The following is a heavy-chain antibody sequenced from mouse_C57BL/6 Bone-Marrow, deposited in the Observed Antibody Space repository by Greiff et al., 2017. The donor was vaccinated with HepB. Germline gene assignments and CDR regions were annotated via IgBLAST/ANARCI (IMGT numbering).Heavy chain of an antibody. V-gene: IGHV1-59*01. CDR3: ASKGDYYGSSYWYFDV. J-gene: IGHJ1*03. CDR2: IDPSDSYT. Sequence: VQLQQPGAELVRPGTSVKLSCKASGYTFTSYWMHWVKQRPGQGLEWIGVIDPSDSYTNYNQKFKGKATLTVDTPSSTAYMQLSSLTSEDSAVYYCASKGDYYGSSYWYFDVWGTGTTVTVSS. CDR1: GYTFTSYW. D-gene: IGHD1-1*01.